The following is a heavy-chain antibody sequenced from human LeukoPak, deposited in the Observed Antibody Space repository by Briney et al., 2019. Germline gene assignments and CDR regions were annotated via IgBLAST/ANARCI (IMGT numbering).Heavy chain of an antibody. CDR3: ARGYIVVVPAAKSAKNWFDP. J-gene: IGHJ5*02. CDR1: GGSISSGGYY. CDR2: IYHSGST. Sequence: PSETLSLTCTVSGGSISSGGYYWSWIRQPPGKGLEWIGYIYHSGSTYYNPSLKSRVTISVDRSKNQFSLKLSSVTAADTAVYYCARGYIVVVPAAKSAKNWFDPWGQGALVTVSS. V-gene: IGHV4-30-2*01. D-gene: IGHD2-2*01.